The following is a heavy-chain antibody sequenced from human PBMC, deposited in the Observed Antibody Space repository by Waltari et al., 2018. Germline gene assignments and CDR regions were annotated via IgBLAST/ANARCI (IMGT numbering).Heavy chain of an antibody. Sequence: QVQLQESGPGLVKPSETLSLTCTVSGGSISSYYWSWIRHPPGQGLEWIGYIYYSGSTNYNPSLKSRVTISVDTSKNQFSLKLSSVTAADTAVYYCARSFELTTVVTPIPDAFDIWGQGTMVTVSS. D-gene: IGHD4-17*01. CDR2: IYYSGST. CDR1: GGSISSYY. J-gene: IGHJ3*02. V-gene: IGHV4-59*01. CDR3: ARSFELTTVVTPIPDAFDI.